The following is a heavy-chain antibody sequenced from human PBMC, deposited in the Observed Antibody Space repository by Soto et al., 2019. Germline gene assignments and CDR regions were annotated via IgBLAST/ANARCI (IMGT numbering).Heavy chain of an antibody. D-gene: IGHD3-3*01. Sequence: SETLSLTCTVSYGSISSSNYYWGWIRPPPGKGLEWIGSVSYTGGTYYNPSLKSRVTISVDTSNSQFSLKLSSVSAADTAVYYCARGHGGITVFGAPGHFDYWGQGTLVTVSS. J-gene: IGHJ4*02. CDR1: YGSISSSNYY. CDR3: ARGHGGITVFGAPGHFDY. V-gene: IGHV4-39*01. CDR2: VSYTGGT.